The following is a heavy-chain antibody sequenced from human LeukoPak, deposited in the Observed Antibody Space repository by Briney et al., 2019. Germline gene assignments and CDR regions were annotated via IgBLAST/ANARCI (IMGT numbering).Heavy chain of an antibody. D-gene: IGHD5-12*01. J-gene: IGHJ4*02. CDR1: GGSISSSSYY. Sequence: KASETLSLTCTVSGGSISSSSYYWGWIRQPPGKGLEWIGSIYYSGSTYYNPSLKSRVTISVDTSKNQFSLKLSSVTAADTAVYYCAINSGGYSGYAFDYWGQGTLVTVSS. V-gene: IGHV4-39*01. CDR2: IYYSGST. CDR3: AINSGGYSGYAFDY.